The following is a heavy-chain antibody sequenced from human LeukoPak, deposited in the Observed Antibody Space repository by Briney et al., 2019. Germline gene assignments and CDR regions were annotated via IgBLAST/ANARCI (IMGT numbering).Heavy chain of an antibody. Sequence: ASVKVSCKASGYTFTSYAMHWVRQAPGQRLEWMGWINAGNGNTKYSQKFQGRVTITRDTSASTAYMELSRLRSDDTAVYYCARDQRQQLAPQKAVYGMDVWGQGTTVTVSS. CDR2: INAGNGNT. CDR3: ARDQRQQLAPQKAVYGMDV. J-gene: IGHJ6*02. CDR1: GYTFTSYA. D-gene: IGHD6-13*01. V-gene: IGHV1-3*01.